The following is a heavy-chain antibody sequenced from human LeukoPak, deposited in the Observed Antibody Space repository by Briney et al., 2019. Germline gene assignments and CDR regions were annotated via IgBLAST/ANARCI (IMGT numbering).Heavy chain of an antibody. CDR3: ARTNVYYYDSSDYYPHFDY. D-gene: IGHD3-22*01. CDR2: ISAYNGNT. Sequence: ASVKVSCKASGYTFTSYGISWVRQAPGQGLEWMGWISAYNGNTNYVQKLQGRVTMTTDTSTSTAYMELRSLRSDDTAVYYCARTNVYYYDSSDYYPHFDYWGQGTLVTVSS. CDR1: GYTFTSYG. V-gene: IGHV1-18*01. J-gene: IGHJ4*02.